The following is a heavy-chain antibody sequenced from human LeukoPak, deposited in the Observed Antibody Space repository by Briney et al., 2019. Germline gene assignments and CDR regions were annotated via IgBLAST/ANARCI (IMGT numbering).Heavy chain of an antibody. CDR2: ISSSGSSI. CDR3: GSLDSREDSSSRWGPLDI. J-gene: IGHJ3*02. CDR1: RFTFSDYS. D-gene: IGHD6-6*01. Sequence: GGSLRLSCAASRFTFSDYSMNWVRQAPGKGLEWVSTISSSGSSIFYAASVKGRFTISRDKARNSLYLQMNSLRTEDTAVYYCGSLDSREDSSSRWGPLDIWGQGTMVTVSS. V-gene: IGHV3-21*01.